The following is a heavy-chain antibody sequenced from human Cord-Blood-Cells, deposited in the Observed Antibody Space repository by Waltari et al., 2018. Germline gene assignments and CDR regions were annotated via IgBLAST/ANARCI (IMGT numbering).Heavy chain of an antibody. CDR2: IYYSGST. CDR1: GGSISSSSYY. V-gene: IGHV4-39*01. D-gene: IGHD2-2*01. Sequence: TVSGGSISSSSYYWGWIRQPPGKGLEWIGSIYYSGSTYYNPSLKSRVTISVDTSKNQSSLKLSSVTAADTAVYYCARRVGYCSSTSCYDAFDIWGQGTMVTVSS. J-gene: IGHJ3*02. CDR3: ARRVGYCSSTSCYDAFDI.